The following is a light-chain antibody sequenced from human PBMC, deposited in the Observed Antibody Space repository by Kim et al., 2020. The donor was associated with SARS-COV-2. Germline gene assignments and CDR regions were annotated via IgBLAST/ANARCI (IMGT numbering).Light chain of an antibody. V-gene: IGKV3-11*01. CDR3: QQRSNWPPIT. CDR1: QSVSSY. J-gene: IGKJ5*01. CDR2: DAS. Sequence: EIVLTQSPATLSLSPGERATLSCRASQSVSSYLAWYQQKPGQAPRLLIYDASNMATGIPARFSGSGSGTDFTLTISSLEPEDFADYYCQQRSNWPPITFGQGTRLEIK.